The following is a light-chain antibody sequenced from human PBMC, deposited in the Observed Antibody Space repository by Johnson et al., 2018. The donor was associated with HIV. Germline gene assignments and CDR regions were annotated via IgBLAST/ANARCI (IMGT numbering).Light chain of an antibody. V-gene: IGLV1-51*01. CDR2: DNN. CDR3: GTWDSSLSAFYV. CDR1: NSNIGSNY. Sequence: QSVLTQPPSVSAAPGQKVTISCSGSNSNIGSNYVSWYQQLPGTAPKVLIYDNNKRPSGIPDRFSGSTSGTSATLGITGLQTGDEADYYCGTWDSSLSAFYVFGTGTKVTVL. J-gene: IGLJ1*01.